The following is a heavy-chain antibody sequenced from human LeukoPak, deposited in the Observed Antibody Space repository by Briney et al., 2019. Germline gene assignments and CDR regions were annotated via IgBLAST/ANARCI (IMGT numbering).Heavy chain of an antibody. D-gene: IGHD1-7*01. J-gene: IGHJ3*02. CDR2: INPSGGST. CDR1: GYTFTSYY. CDR3: ARDRITGTTTAAFDI. Sequence: ASVKVSCKASGYTFTSYYMHWVRQAPGQGLEWMGIINPSGGSTSYAQKFQGRVTMTRDTSTSTVYMELSSLRSEDTAVYYCARDRITGTTTAAFDIWGQGTMVTVSS. V-gene: IGHV1-46*01.